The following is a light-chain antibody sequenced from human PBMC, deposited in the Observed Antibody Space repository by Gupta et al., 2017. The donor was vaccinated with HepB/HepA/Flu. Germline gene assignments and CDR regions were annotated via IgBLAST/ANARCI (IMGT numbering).Light chain of an antibody. Sequence: VLQQSPGTLSLSHGERATLSCRASQSVSRRFVGWYPPKPGQAPSLLIKGTSTRATGTPARLRGRGSGTGGKFTLSSLGPEDGEIEDCQYYECHTLTFGHGTTVDLK. CDR3: QYYECHTLT. CDR2: GTS. J-gene: IGKJ3*01. V-gene: IGKV3-20*01. CDR1: QSVSRRF.